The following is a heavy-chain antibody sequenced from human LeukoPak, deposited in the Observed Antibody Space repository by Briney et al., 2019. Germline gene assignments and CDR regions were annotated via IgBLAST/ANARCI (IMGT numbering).Heavy chain of an antibody. CDR3: ARVGGYNSNFGMDV. J-gene: IGHJ6*02. Sequence: ASVKVSCKASGYTFIGYYMHWVRQAPGQGLEWMGWINANTGGTNYAQKFHGKVTMTRDTPIGTAYMDLSRLQSDDTAIYYCARVGGYNSNFGMDVWGQGTTVIVSS. CDR2: INANTGGT. D-gene: IGHD5-24*01. CDR1: GYTFIGYY. V-gene: IGHV1-2*02.